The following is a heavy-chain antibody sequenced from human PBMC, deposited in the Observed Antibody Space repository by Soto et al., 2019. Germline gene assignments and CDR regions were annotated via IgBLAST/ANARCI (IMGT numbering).Heavy chain of an antibody. CDR3: AREIQLWYQFDY. Sequence: GGSLRLSCAASGFTFSSYGMHWVRQAPGKGLEWVAVIWYDGSNKYYADSVKGRFTISRDNSKNTLYLQMNSLRAEDTAVYYCAREIQLWYQFDYCGQGTLVTXSS. J-gene: IGHJ4*02. D-gene: IGHD5-18*01. CDR1: GFTFSSYG. CDR2: IWYDGSNK. V-gene: IGHV3-33*01.